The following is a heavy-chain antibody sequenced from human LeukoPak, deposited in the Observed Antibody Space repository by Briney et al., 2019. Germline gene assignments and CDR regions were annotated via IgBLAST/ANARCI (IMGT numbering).Heavy chain of an antibody. Sequence: PGRSLRLSCAASGFTFSSYGMHWVRQAPGKGLEWVAVISYDGSNKYYADSVKGRFTISRDNSKNTLYLQMNSLRAEDTAVYYCAKDRLRGAYFDYWGQGTLVTASS. D-gene: IGHD5-12*01. CDR2: ISYDGSNK. CDR1: GFTFSSYG. V-gene: IGHV3-30*18. CDR3: AKDRLRGAYFDY. J-gene: IGHJ4*02.